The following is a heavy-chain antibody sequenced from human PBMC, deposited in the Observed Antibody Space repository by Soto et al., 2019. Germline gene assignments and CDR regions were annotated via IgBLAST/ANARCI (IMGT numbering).Heavy chain of an antibody. D-gene: IGHD2-8*01. Sequence: SETLSLTCTVSGGSISSSRYYWGWIRQPPGKGLEWIGNIYYIGNTYYKPSLKSRVTMSVDTSKNQFSLKLSSVTAADTAVYYCARSHYTYGLLIDYWGPGTLVTVSS. CDR1: GGSISSSRYY. V-gene: IGHV4-39*01. CDR3: ARSHYTYGLLIDY. J-gene: IGHJ4*02. CDR2: IYYIGNT.